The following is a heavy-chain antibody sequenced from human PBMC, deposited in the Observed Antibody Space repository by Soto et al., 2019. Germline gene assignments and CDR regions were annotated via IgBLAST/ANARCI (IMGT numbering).Heavy chain of an antibody. V-gene: IGHV1-2*02. CDR2: INPKSGDT. CDR3: TRGRTTGPVAVSETILGGY. Sequence: ASVKVSCKXSGYSFSDYYMHWVRQAPGQGLQWMGWINPKSGDTKCAQSFQGGVTMTRDTSINTAYMELNRLTSDDTAVYYCTRGRTTGPVAVSETILGGYWGQGTLVTVSS. D-gene: IGHD6-19*01. J-gene: IGHJ4*02. CDR1: GYSFSDYY.